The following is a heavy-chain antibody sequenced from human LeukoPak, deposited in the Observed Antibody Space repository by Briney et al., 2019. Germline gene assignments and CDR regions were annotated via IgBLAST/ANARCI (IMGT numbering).Heavy chain of an antibody. J-gene: IGHJ4*02. D-gene: IGHD7-27*01. CDR2: IYYSGTP. CDR3: ARGANWGSPDY. V-gene: IGHV4-59*01. Sequence: PSETLSLTCTVAGGSISSDYWSWIRQYPGKGLEWIGYIYYSGTPSYNPSLKSRVTISLDTSKTQFSLKLSSVTAADTAVYYCARGANWGSPDYWGQGTLVTVSS. CDR1: GGSISSDY.